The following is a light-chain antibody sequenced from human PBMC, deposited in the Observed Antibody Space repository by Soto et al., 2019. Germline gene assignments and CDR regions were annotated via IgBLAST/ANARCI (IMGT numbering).Light chain of an antibody. CDR3: QHGYSTPLT. CDR2: GAS. CDR1: QSVSTSY. Sequence: DIVLTQSPGTLSLSPGDRATLSCRASQSVSTSYLAWYQQKPGQAPRLLIYGASSRATGIPDRFSGSGSGTDFTLTISSLQPEDFATYFCQHGYSTPLTFGGGTKVDIK. V-gene: IGKV3-20*01. J-gene: IGKJ4*01.